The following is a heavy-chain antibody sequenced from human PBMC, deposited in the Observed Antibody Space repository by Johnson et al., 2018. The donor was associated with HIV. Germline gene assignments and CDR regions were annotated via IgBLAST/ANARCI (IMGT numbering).Heavy chain of an antibody. CDR3: ARVGGLYCSSTSCYKGDAFDI. CDR2: IGTAGDT. V-gene: IGHV3-13*01. J-gene: IGHJ3*02. Sequence: VLLVESWGGLVQPGGSLRLSCAASGITVGTNYMSWVRQAPGKGLEWVSAIGTAGDTYYPGSVKGRFTISRENAKNTLYLQMNSLRAEDTAVYYCARVGGLYCSSTSCYKGDAFDIWGQGTMVTVSS. CDR1: GITVGTNY. D-gene: IGHD2-2*02.